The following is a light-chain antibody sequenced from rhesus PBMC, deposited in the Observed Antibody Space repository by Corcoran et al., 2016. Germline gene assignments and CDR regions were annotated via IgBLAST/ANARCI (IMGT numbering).Light chain of an antibody. CDR2: AAS. J-gene: IGKJ2*01. V-gene: IGKV1-33*02. Sequence: DIQMSQSPSSLSASVGDKVTITCRASQGISNALAWYKQKPGKDPTLLIYAASSLESGVPSRVRGSISGTDFTLTISSLQPEDFATYNCQQGYSTPYSFGQGTKVEIK. CDR3: QQGYSTPYS. CDR1: QGISNA.